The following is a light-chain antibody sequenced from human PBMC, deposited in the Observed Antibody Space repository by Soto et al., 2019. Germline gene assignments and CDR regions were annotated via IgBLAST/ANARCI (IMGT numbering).Light chain of an antibody. CDR3: SSYTSSSTLV. J-gene: IGLJ1*01. CDR1: SSDVGAYNY. Sequence: QSALTQPASVSGSPGQAITISCTGTSSDVGAYNYVSWYQQHPGKAPKLMIFDVSNRPSGVSNRFSGSKSGNTASLTISGLRAEDEADYYCSSYTSSSTLVFGSGTKLTVL. V-gene: IGLV2-14*03. CDR2: DVS.